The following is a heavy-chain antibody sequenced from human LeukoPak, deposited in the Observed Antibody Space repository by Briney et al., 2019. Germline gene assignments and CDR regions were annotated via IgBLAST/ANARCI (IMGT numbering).Heavy chain of an antibody. CDR1: GGSISSSSYY. V-gene: IGHV4-39*01. Sequence: PSETLSLTCTVSGGSISSSSYYWCWIRQPPGKGLEWIGSIYYSGSTYYNPYLKSRATISVDTSKTQFSLKLSSVTAADTAVYYCASRRGNYYDSSGYYYFDYWGQGTLVTASS. D-gene: IGHD3-22*01. J-gene: IGHJ4*02. CDR2: IYYSGST. CDR3: ASRRGNYYDSSGYYYFDY.